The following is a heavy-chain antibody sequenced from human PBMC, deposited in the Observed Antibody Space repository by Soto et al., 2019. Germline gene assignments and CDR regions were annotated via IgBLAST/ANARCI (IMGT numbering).Heavy chain of an antibody. D-gene: IGHD2-15*01. CDR3: ARVVAGKHDF. CDR2: IIPFFDAT. V-gene: IGHV1-69*12. CDR1: GGTFSTYP. J-gene: IGHJ4*02. Sequence: QVQLVQSGAEVKKPGSSVKVSCKASGGTFSTYPISWVRQAPGQGLEWMGGIIPFFDATNYAQKFQGRVIITADEGTSTAYMELRSLRSEDTAVYYCARVVAGKHDFWGQGTLVTVSS.